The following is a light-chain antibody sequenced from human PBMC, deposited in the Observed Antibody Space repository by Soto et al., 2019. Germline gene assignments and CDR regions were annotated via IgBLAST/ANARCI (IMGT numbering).Light chain of an antibody. Sequence: DIQMTQSPSSLSASVGDRVTITGQASQDISNYLNWYQQKPGKAPKLLIYDASNLETGVPSRFSGSGSGTDFTFTISSLQPEDIATYYCQQYDNLPMYTFGQGTKLEIK. CDR3: QQYDNLPMYT. CDR1: QDISNY. J-gene: IGKJ2*01. V-gene: IGKV1-33*01. CDR2: DAS.